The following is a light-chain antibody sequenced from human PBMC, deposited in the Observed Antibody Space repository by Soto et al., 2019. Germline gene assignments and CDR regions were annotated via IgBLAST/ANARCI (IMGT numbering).Light chain of an antibody. CDR1: QSVGTY. Sequence: EIVLTQSPATLSSFPGDRVTLSCRASQSVGTYLAWYQQKPGQAPRLLIYDTYKRATGIPARFSGGGSGTDFTLTISTLEPEDFAVYYCQWRGKWPLSFGGGTKVDIK. CDR3: QWRGKWPLS. CDR2: DTY. V-gene: IGKV3-11*01. J-gene: IGKJ4*01.